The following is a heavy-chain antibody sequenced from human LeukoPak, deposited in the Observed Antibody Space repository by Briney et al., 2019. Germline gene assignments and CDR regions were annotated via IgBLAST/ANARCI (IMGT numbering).Heavy chain of an antibody. Sequence: GGSLRLSCAASGLTFSTYWGNWVRQAPGKGLEWVANIKQDGSEKNYVDSVKGRFTISGDNAENSLYLQMNSLRVEDTAVYYCVGGSGWLPDYWGQGTLVTVSS. CDR1: GLTFSTYW. V-gene: IGHV3-7*01. D-gene: IGHD6-19*01. CDR3: VGGSGWLPDY. J-gene: IGHJ4*02. CDR2: IKQDGSEK.